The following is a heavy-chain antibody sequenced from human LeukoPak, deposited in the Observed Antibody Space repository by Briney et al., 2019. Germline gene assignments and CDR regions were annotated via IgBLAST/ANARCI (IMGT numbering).Heavy chain of an antibody. V-gene: IGHV3-74*01. CDR3: AREDLITFGGVIVPKNYFDY. CDR2: INSDGSST. J-gene: IGHJ4*02. CDR1: GFTFSSYW. Sequence: GGSLRLSCVASGFTFSSYWMHWVRQAPGKGLVWVSRINSDGSSTSYADSVKSRFTISRDNAKNTPYLQMNSLRAEDTAAYDCAREDLITFGGVIVPKNYFDYWGQGTLVTVPS. D-gene: IGHD3-16*02.